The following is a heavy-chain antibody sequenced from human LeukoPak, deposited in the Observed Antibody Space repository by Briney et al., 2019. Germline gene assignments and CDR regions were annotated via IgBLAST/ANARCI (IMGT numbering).Heavy chain of an antibody. CDR1: GGTFSSYA. Sequence: GASVKVSCKASGGTFSSYAISWVRQAPGQGLEWMGRIIPILGIANYAQKFQGRVTITADKSTSTAYMELSSLRSEDTAVYYCARDRYDSSGYYWGQGTLVTVSS. J-gene: IGHJ4*02. CDR2: IIPILGIA. V-gene: IGHV1-69*04. D-gene: IGHD3-22*01. CDR3: ARDRYDSSGYY.